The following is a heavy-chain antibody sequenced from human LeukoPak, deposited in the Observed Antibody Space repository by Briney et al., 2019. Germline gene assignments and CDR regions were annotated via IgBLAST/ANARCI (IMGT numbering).Heavy chain of an antibody. CDR1: GFTFSSYA. CDR3: ARDQSSSSGDFDY. V-gene: IGHV3-30-3*01. D-gene: IGHD6-6*01. CDR2: ISYDGSNK. Sequence: GGSLRLSCAASGFTFSSYAMHWVRQASGKGLEWVAVISYDGSNKYYADSVKGRFTISRDNSKNTLYLQMNSLRAEDTAVYYCARDQSSSSGDFDYWGQGTLVTVSS. J-gene: IGHJ4*02.